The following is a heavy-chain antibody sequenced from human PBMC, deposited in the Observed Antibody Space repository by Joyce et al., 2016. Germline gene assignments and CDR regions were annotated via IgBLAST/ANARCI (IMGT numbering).Heavy chain of an antibody. CDR3: ARDLQIQLWSGLGY. Sequence: QVQLVESGGGVVQPGRSLRLSCAASGFTFRYYARHWVRQAPGKGMEWVALISHDGGNQYYAGSVKGRFTISRDNSKNTMDLQMNSLRADDTAVYYCARDLQIQLWSGLGYWGQGTLVTVSS. J-gene: IGHJ4*02. CDR2: ISHDGGNQ. D-gene: IGHD1-1*01. CDR1: GFTFRYYA. V-gene: IGHV3-30-3*01.